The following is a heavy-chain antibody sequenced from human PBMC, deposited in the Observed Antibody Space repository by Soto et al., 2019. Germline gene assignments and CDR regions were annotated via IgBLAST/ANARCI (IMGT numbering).Heavy chain of an antibody. CDR1: GGSISSGDYY. CDR2: IYYSWST. J-gene: IGHJ5*02. V-gene: IGHV4-30-4*01. CDR3: ARVSCLDGYNLAS. Sequence: PSEALSLTCTVSGGSISSGDYYWSWIRQPPGKGLEWIGYIYYSWSTYYNPSLKSRVTISVDTSKNQFSLKLSSVTAADTAVYYGARVSCLDGYNLASWGQGTSVTVPS. D-gene: IGHD5-12*01.